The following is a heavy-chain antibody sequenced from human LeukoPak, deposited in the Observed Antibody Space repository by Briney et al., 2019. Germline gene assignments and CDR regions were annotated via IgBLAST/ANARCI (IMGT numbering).Heavy chain of an antibody. D-gene: IGHD6-13*01. CDR2: INSDGSST. CDR1: GFTFRGYW. CDR3: ARDEEQQLLDY. Sequence: WGTLRCYGGGSGFTFRGYWVHWVRQAPGKGQVWVSRINSDGSSTSYADSVKGRFTISRDNAKNTLYLQMNSLRAEDAAVYYCARDEEQQLLDYWGQGTLVTVSS. V-gene: IGHV3-74*01. J-gene: IGHJ4*02.